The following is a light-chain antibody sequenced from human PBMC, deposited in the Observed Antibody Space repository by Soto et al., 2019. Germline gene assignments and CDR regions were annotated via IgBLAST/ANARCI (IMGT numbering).Light chain of an antibody. CDR2: GAS. CDR3: QQYKSWPPIT. V-gene: IGKV3-15*01. CDR1: QGIGDT. J-gene: IGKJ5*01. Sequence: VMTQSPATLSVSPGEGVTLSCRANQGIGDTLAWYQQKPGQAPSLLIYGASTRATGVPDRFSGTGSGTEFTLTISSLKSEDYAVYYCQQYKSWPPITFGQGTRLEIK.